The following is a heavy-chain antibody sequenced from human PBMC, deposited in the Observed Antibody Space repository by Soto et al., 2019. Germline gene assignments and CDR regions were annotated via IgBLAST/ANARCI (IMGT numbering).Heavy chain of an antibody. CDR2: IFPGDFDT. J-gene: IGHJ5*02. V-gene: IGHV5-51*01. CDR3: ARHPPYSKGGHWFDP. D-gene: IGHD6-13*01. Sequence: EVQLVQSGAEVKKPGESLKISCKGSGYSFTSYWIGWVRQMPGKGLEWMGIIFPGDFDTRYSPSFQGQVTISADRSISTAYLQWNSLKASDTAMYYCARHPPYSKGGHWFDPWGQGTLVTVSS. CDR1: GYSFTSYW.